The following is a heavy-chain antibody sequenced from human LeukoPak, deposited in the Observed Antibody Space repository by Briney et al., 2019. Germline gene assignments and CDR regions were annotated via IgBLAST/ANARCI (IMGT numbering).Heavy chain of an antibody. D-gene: IGHD5-12*01. CDR2: SIPILGIA. Sequence: SVTVSCKASGGTFSSYSISWVRQAPGQGLEWMGRSIPILGIANYAQKFQGRVTITADKSTSTAYMELSSLRSEDTAVYYCARLPITDSGYDWVDYWGQGTLVTVSS. V-gene: IGHV1-69*02. CDR1: GGTFSSYS. CDR3: ARLPITDSGYDWVDY. J-gene: IGHJ4*02.